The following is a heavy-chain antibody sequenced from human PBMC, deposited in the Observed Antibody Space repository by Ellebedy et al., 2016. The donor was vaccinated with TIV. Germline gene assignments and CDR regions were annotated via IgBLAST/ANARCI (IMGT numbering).Heavy chain of an antibody. CDR3: ARWDTAIYYYYGMDV. V-gene: IGHV1-69*04. CDR1: GGTFSSYA. J-gene: IGHJ6*02. D-gene: IGHD5-18*01. CDR2: IIPILGIA. Sequence: SVKVSCXASGGTFSSYAISWVRQAPGQGLEWMGRIIPILGIANYAQKFQGRVTITADKSTSTAYMELSSLRSEDTAVYYCARWDTAIYYYYGMDVWGQGTTVTVSS.